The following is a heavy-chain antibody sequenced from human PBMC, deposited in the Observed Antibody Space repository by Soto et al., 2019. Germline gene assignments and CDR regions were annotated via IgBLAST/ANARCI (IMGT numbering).Heavy chain of an antibody. D-gene: IGHD2-2*01. CDR2: IIPIFGTA. CDR3: ARASLYCSSTSCQINWFDP. CDR1: GGTFSSYA. Sequence: SVNVSCKASGGTFSSYAISWVRQAPGQGLEWMGGIIPIFGTANYAQKFQGRVTITADESTSTAYMELSSLRSEDTAVYYCARASLYCSSTSCQINWFDPWGQGTLVTVSS. V-gene: IGHV1-69*13. J-gene: IGHJ5*02.